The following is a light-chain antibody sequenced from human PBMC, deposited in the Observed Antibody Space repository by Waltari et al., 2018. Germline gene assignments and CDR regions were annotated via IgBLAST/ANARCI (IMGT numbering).Light chain of an antibody. Sequence: DIQLTQSPSFLSASVGDRVTITCRASQDISSYLAWYQQKPGKATKLLIYAASTLQSGVPSVFSGSGSGTAFPLTISSLQPEDFATYYCQQVNSFRTFGQGTKVEIK. CDR3: QQVNSFRT. CDR1: QDISSY. V-gene: IGKV1-9*01. J-gene: IGKJ1*01. CDR2: AAS.